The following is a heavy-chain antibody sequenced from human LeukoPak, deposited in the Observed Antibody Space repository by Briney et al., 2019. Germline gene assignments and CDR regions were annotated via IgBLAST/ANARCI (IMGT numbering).Heavy chain of an antibody. Sequence: PSQTLSLTCTVSGGSISSGDYYWSWIRQPPGKGREWIGYIYYSGSTYYNPSLKSRVTISVDTSKNQFSLKLSSVTAADTAVYYCARGSSSSGWFDPWGQGTLVTVSS. V-gene: IGHV4-30-4*01. CDR1: GGSISSGDYY. J-gene: IGHJ5*02. D-gene: IGHD6-6*01. CDR2: IYYSGST. CDR3: ARGSSSSGWFDP.